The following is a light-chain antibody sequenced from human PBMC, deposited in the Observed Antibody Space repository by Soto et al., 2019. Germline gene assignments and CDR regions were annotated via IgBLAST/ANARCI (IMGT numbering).Light chain of an antibody. V-gene: IGKV3-20*01. CDR3: QQYGSSP. CDR2: GAS. J-gene: IGKJ5*01. CDR1: QSVSSSY. Sequence: EIVLTQPPGTLSLSPGERATLSCRASQSVSSSYLAWYQQKPGQAPRLLIYGASSRATGIPDRFSGSGSGTDFTLTISRLEPEDFAVYYCQQYGSSPFGQGTRLEIK.